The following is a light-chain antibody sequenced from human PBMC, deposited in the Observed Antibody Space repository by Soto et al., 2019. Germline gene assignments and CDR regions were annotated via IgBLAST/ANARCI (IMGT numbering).Light chain of an antibody. V-gene: IGKV3-11*01. CDR2: DAS. J-gene: IGKJ3*01. CDR1: QSVYSY. Sequence: EIVLTQSPATLSLSPGERATLSCRASQSVYSYLAWYQQKPGQAPRLLIYDASNRAAGIPARFSGSGSGTDFTLTISSLEPEDFAVYYCQQYGSSPPLFTFGPGTKVDIK. CDR3: QQYGSSPPLFT.